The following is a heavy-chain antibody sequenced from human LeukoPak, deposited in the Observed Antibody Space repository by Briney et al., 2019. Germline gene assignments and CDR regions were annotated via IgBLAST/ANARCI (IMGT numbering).Heavy chain of an antibody. V-gene: IGHV4-59*01. Sequence: SETLSLTCTVSGGSIGSYYWNWIRQPPGKGLEWIGYIYDSSSTNYNPSLKSRVSISGDTSKNQFSLKLSSVTAADTAVYYCARGYTYVYMDVWGKGTTVTVSS. D-gene: IGHD5-18*01. CDR3: ARGYTYVYMDV. CDR1: GGSIGSYY. J-gene: IGHJ6*03. CDR2: IYDSSST.